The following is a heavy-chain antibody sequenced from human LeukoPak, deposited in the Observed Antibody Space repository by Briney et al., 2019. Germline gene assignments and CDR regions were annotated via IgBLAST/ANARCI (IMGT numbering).Heavy chain of an antibody. CDR3: ARSEYHGSGSFDY. Sequence: ASMKVSCKASGYTFTSHYINWVRQAPGQGLEWMGIINPNSGSTDYAQKFRGRVILTRDTSTSTFYMELSSLRSEDTAVYYCARSEYHGSGSFDYWGQGTLVTVSS. D-gene: IGHD3-10*01. CDR2: INPNSGST. J-gene: IGHJ4*02. V-gene: IGHV1-46*01. CDR1: GYTFTSHY.